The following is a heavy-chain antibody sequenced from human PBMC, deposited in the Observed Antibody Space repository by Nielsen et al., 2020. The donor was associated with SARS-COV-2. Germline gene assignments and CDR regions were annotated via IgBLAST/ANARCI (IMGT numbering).Heavy chain of an antibody. CDR3: TRGPLI. CDR1: GEPISSGVYY. J-gene: IGHJ4*02. V-gene: IGHV4-31*03. CDR2: IHSSGST. Sequence: LRLSCTVSGEPISSGVYYWGWIRQHPGRGLEWIGFIHSSGSTAYNVSLKSRVSISLDTSKNQLSLKLRSVTAADTAVYYCTRGPLIGGQGTLVTVSS. D-gene: IGHD2/OR15-2a*01.